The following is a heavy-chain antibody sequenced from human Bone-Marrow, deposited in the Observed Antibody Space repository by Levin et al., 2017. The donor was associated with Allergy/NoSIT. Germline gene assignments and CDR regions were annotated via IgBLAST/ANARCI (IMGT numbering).Heavy chain of an antibody. J-gene: IGHJ4*02. CDR3: AREDSYGYEFDF. V-gene: IGHV3-48*02. D-gene: IGHD3-10*01. CDR2: IVAITGST. CDR1: GFSISNHN. Sequence: GGSLRLSCVVSGFSISNHNINWVRQAPGKGLEWISYIVAITGSTFYSDSVRGRFTTSRDIAGNSVFLQMNSLRDEDTGVYYCAREDSYGYEFDFWSQGIQVTASS.